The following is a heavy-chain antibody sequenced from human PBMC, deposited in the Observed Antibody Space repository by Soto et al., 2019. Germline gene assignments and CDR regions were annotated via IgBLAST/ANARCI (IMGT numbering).Heavy chain of an antibody. Sequence: GGSLRLSCAASGFTFSNYAMSWVRQAPGKGLEWVSAISGSGGSTYYADSVKGRFTISRDNSKNTLYLQMNSLRAEDTAVYYCAKGVGYCSGGSCYRPDYGMDVWGQGTTVTVSS. CDR2: ISGSGGST. CDR3: AKGVGYCSGGSCYRPDYGMDV. CDR1: GFTFSNYA. V-gene: IGHV3-23*01. J-gene: IGHJ6*02. D-gene: IGHD2-15*01.